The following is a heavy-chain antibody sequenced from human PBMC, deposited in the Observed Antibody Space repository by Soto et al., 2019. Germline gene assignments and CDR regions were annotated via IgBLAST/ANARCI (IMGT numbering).Heavy chain of an antibody. CDR2: IYYSGST. J-gene: IGHJ4*02. Sequence: QVQLQESGPGLVKPSETLSLICTVSGGSISPYYWSWIRQPPGKGLEWIGYIYYSGSTNYNPSLRSRVPXXVXTXXTHFSLRLSSVPAAATAVYYCARLGRRTVASHFDYWGQGTLITVSS. D-gene: IGHD2-21*01. V-gene: IGHV4-59*08. CDR1: GGSISPYY. CDR3: ARLGRRTVASHFDY.